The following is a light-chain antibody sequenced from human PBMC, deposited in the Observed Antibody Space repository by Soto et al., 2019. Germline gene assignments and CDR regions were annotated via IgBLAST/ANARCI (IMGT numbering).Light chain of an antibody. Sequence: QSVLTQPPSVSGAPGQRVTISCTGSSSNIGAGYDVHWYQQLPGTAPKLLIYGNSNRPSGVPDRFSGSKSGTSASLAITGXRAXDXAXYYCQSYDSSLSGWVFGGGTKLTVL. V-gene: IGLV1-40*01. CDR2: GNS. CDR1: SSNIGAGYD. CDR3: QSYDSSLSGWV. J-gene: IGLJ3*02.